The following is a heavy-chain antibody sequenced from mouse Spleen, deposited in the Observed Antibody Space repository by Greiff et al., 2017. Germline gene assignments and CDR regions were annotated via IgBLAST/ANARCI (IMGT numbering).Heavy chain of an antibody. CDR2: INPSSGYT. Sequence: QVHVKQSGAELARPGASVKMSCKASGYTFTSYTMHWVKQRPGQGLEWIGYINPSSGYTKYNQKFKDKATLTADKSSSTAYMQLSSLTSEDSAVYYCARFGNPFAYWGQGTLVTVSA. CDR1: GYTFTSYT. V-gene: IGHV1-4*01. D-gene: IGHD2-1*01. J-gene: IGHJ3*01. CDR3: ARFGNPFAY.